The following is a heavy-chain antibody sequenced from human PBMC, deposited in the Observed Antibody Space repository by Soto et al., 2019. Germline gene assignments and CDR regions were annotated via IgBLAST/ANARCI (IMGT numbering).Heavy chain of an antibody. CDR1: GFTFSSYG. CDR2: ISYDGSNK. Sequence: GGSLRLSCAASGFTFSSYGMHWVRQAPGKGLEWVAVISYDGSNKYYADSVKGRFTISRDNSKNTLYLQMNSLRAEDTAVYYCAKAYYYDSSGYLPPWYWGQGTLVTVSS. D-gene: IGHD3-22*01. V-gene: IGHV3-30*18. J-gene: IGHJ4*02. CDR3: AKAYYYDSSGYLPPWY.